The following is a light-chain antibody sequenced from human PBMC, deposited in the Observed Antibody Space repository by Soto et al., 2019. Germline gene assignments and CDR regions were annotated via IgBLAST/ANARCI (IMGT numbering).Light chain of an antibody. CDR1: QGISNY. CDR2: AAS. CDR3: QKYNPPPT. V-gene: IGKV1-27*01. Sequence: DIQMTQSPSSLSASVGDRVTITCRASQGISNYLAWYQQKPGKVPELLIYAASTLQSGVPSRFSGSGSGTYFTLTIIRLQPEDLATYYSQKYNPPPTFGGGTKVEIK. J-gene: IGKJ4*01.